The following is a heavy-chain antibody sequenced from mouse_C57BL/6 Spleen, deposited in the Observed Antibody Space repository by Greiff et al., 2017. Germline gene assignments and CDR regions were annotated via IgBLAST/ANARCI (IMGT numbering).Heavy chain of an antibody. CDR3: ARYEEYNAMDY. D-gene: IGHD2-12*01. V-gene: IGHV1-69*01. CDR2: IDPSDSYT. CDR1: GYTFTSYW. Sequence: QVQLQQPGAELVMPGASVKLSCKASGYTFTSYWMHWVKQRPGQGLEWIGEIDPSDSYTNYNQKFKGKSTVTVDKSSSTAYMQLSSLTSEDSAVYYGARYEEYNAMDYWGQGTSVTVSS. J-gene: IGHJ4*01.